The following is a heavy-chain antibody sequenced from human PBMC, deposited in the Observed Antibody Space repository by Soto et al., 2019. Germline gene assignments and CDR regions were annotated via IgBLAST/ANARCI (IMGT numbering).Heavy chain of an antibody. D-gene: IGHD2-2*02. J-gene: IGHJ3*02. CDR1: GGSITYYS. CDR2: IYTSGST. CDR3: ARDIPDDAFDI. V-gene: IGHV4-4*07. Sequence: SETLSLTCTVSGGSITYYSWSWIRQPAGKGLEWIGRIYTSGSTNYNPSLKSRVTMSVDTSRNKFSLKLSSVTAADTAEYFCARDIPDDAFDIWARGTMVTVS.